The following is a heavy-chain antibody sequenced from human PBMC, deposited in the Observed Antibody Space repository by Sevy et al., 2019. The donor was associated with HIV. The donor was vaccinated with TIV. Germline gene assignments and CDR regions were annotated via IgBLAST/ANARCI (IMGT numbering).Heavy chain of an antibody. Sequence: GGSLRLSCAASGFTFSSYAMSWVRQAPGKGLEWVSAISGSGGSTYYADSVKGRFTISRDNSKNTLYLQMNSLRAEDTAVYYCASVRGVNPSAFDIWGQGTMVTVSS. CDR1: GFTFSSYA. CDR2: ISGSGGST. J-gene: IGHJ3*02. V-gene: IGHV3-23*01. D-gene: IGHD3-10*02. CDR3: ASVRGVNPSAFDI.